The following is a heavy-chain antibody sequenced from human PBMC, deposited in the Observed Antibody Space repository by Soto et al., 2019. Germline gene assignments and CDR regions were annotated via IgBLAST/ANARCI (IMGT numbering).Heavy chain of an antibody. Sequence: AGSLRLSCAGSGFTFSTYSFNWVRQAPGKGLEWVSSISSRSDTSYADSVKGRFTISRDNAMNSVALQMNSLRAEATAVYYCAKDHMDVAVVPAAPVDFRGQGPPVTLSS. V-gene: IGHV3-21*04. CDR3: AKDHMDVAVVPAAPVDF. J-gene: IGHJ4*02. CDR2: ISSRSDT. D-gene: IGHD2-2*03. CDR1: GFTFSTYS.